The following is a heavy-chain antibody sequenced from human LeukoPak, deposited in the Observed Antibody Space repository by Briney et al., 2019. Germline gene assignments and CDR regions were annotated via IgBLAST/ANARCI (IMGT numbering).Heavy chain of an antibody. V-gene: IGHV3-21*01. CDR3: ARGKSIAAAGNDY. CDR1: GFTFSSYS. J-gene: IGHJ4*02. CDR2: ISSSSSYI. D-gene: IGHD6-13*01. Sequence: GGSLRLSCAASGFTFSSYSMNWVRQAPGKGLEWVSSISSSSSYIYYADSVKGRFTISRDNAENSLYLQMNSLRAEDTAVYYCARGKSIAAAGNDYWGQGTLVTVSS.